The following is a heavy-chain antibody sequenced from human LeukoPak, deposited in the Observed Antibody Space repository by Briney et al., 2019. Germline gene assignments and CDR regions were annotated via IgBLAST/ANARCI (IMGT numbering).Heavy chain of an antibody. CDR3: AREFREGWDWFDP. D-gene: IGHD3-10*01. V-gene: IGHV4-61*02. CDR1: GGSIRSGSYY. Sequence: SETLSLTCTVSGGSIRSGSYYWSWIRQPAGKGLEWIGRIHAGGSTNYNPSLKSRVTISADTSKNQFSLKLSSVTAADTAVYYCAREFREGWDWFDPWGQGTLVTVSS. J-gene: IGHJ5*02. CDR2: IHAGGST.